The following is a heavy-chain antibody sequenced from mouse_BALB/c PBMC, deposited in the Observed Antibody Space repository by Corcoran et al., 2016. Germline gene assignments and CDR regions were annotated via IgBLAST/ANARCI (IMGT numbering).Heavy chain of an antibody. J-gene: IGHJ3*01. Sequence: DVQLQESGPGLVKPSQSLFLTCSVTGYSITSGYHWNWLRQCPGHKLEWMGFIIYDGSFDYNPSLKNLIPFSRDTSKNQFFLKLNSVTTEDTATYFCSRGKDKAWFAYWGQGTLVTVSA. V-gene: IGHV3-6*02. CDR1: GYSITSGYH. CDR2: IIYDGSF. CDR3: SRGKDKAWFAY.